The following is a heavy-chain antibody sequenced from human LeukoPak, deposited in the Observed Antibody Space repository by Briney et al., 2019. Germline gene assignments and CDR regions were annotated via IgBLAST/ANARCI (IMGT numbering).Heavy chain of an antibody. CDR3: ARVQYYYDSSGYYVYYFDY. V-gene: IGHV3-33*01. J-gene: IGHJ4*02. CDR2: IWYDGTNK. D-gene: IGHD3-22*01. CDR1: GINFSSYG. Sequence: GRSLRLSCVVSGINFSSYGMHWVRQAPGKGLEWVAVIWYDGTNKYYADSVKGRFTISRDNAKNSLYLQMNSLRAEDTAVYYCARVQYYYDSSGYYVYYFDYWGQGTLVTVSS.